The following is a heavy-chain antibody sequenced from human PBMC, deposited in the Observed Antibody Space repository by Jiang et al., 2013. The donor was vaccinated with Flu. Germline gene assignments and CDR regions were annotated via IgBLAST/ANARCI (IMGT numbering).Heavy chain of an antibody. D-gene: IGHD4-11*01. CDR2: LLYGST. CDR3: ARRIAYSNYVFDY. CDR1: GGSISSSSYY. J-gene: IGHJ4*02. V-gene: IGHV4-39*01. Sequence: GLVKPSETLSLTCTVSGGSISSSSYYWGWIRQPQEGAGVDWEYLLYGSTYYNPSLKSRVTISVDTSKNQFSLKLSSVTAADTAVYYCARRIAYSNYVFDYWGQGTLVTVSS.